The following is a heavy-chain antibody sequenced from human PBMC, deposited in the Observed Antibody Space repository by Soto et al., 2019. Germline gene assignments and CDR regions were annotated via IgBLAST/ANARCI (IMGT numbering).Heavy chain of an antibody. CDR3: ATTYYYDSSGPNDAFDI. CDR1: GYTFTSYD. J-gene: IGHJ3*02. CDR2: MNPNSGNT. V-gene: IGHV1-8*01. Sequence: GASVKVSCKASGYTFTSYDINWVRQATGQGLEWMGWMNPNSGNTGYAQKFQGRVTMTRNTSISTAYMELSSLRSEDTAVYYCATTYYYDSSGPNDAFDIWGQGTMVTVS. D-gene: IGHD3-22*01.